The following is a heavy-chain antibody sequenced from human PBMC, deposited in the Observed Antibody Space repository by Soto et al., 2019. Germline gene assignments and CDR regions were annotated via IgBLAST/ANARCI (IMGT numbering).Heavy chain of an antibody. CDR2: ISSSSSYI. CDR1: GFTFSSYS. CDR3: ASPLSAAAGASSDY. D-gene: IGHD6-13*01. Sequence: GGSLRLSCAASGFTFSSYSMNWVRQAPGKGLEWVSSISSSSSYIYYADSVKGRFTISRDNAKNSLYLQMNSLRAEDTAVYYYASPLSAAAGASSDYWGQGTLVTVSS. V-gene: IGHV3-21*01. J-gene: IGHJ4*02.